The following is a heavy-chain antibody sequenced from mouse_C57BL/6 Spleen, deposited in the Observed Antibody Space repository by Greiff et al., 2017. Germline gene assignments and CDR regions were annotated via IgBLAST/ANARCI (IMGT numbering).Heavy chain of an antibody. CDR2: ISSGSSTI. D-gene: IGHD2-3*01. CDR1: GFTFSDYG. Sequence: EVMLVESGGGLVKPGGSLKLSCAASGFTFSDYGMHWVRQAPEKGLEWVAYISSGSSTIYYADTVKGRFTISRDNAKNTLFLQMTSLRSEDTAMYYCATPLYDGYYGGFAYWGQGTLVTVSA. CDR3: ATPLYDGYYGGFAY. J-gene: IGHJ3*01. V-gene: IGHV5-17*01.